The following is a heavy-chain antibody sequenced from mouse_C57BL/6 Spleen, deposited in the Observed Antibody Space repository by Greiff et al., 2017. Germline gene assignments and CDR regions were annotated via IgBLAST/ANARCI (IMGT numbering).Heavy chain of an antibody. CDR1: GFSLTSYG. CDR3: AKNRDLAHYGGAMDY. Sequence: QVQLKESGPGLVQPSQSLSITCTVSGFSLTSYGVHWVRQSPGKGLEWLGVIWRGGSTDYNAAFMSRLSITKDNSKSQVFFKMNSLQADDTAIYYGAKNRDLAHYGGAMDYWGQGTSVTVSS. D-gene: IGHD1-2*01. CDR2: IWRGGST. V-gene: IGHV2-5*01. J-gene: IGHJ4*01.